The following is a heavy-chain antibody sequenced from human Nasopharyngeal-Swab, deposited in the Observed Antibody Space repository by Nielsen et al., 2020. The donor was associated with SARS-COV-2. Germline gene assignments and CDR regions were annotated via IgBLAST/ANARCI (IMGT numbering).Heavy chain of an antibody. CDR1: GGSISSGGYY. CDR2: IYYSGST. CDR3: ARARGYCSSTSCYGHWFDP. Sequence: SETLSLTCTVSGGSISSGGYYWSWIRQHPGKGLEWIGYIYYSGSTYYNPSLKSRVTISVDTSKNQFSLKLSSVTAADTAVYYCARARGYCSSTSCYGHWFDPWGQGTLVTVSS. V-gene: IGHV4-31*03. J-gene: IGHJ5*02. D-gene: IGHD2-2*01.